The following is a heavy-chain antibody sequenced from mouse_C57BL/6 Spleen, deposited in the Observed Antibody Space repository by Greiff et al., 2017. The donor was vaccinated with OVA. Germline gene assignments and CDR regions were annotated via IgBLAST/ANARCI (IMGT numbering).Heavy chain of an antibody. J-gene: IGHJ3*01. CDR1: GYTFTSYW. CDR3: ARSPYGYDFAWFAY. Sequence: QVQLKQPGAELVKPGASVKMSCKASGYTFTSYWITWVKQRPGQGLEWIGDIYPGSGSTNYNEKFKSKATLTVDTSSSTAYMQLSSLTSEDSAVYYCARSPYGYDFAWFAYWGQGTLVTVSA. CDR2: IYPGSGST. V-gene: IGHV1-55*01. D-gene: IGHD2-2*01.